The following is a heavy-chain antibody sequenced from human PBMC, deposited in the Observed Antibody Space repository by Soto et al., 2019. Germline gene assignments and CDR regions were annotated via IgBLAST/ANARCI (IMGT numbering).Heavy chain of an antibody. J-gene: IGHJ4*02. CDR2: IFYRSKWYS. V-gene: IGHV6-1*01. Sequence: QVPLQQSGPGLVKPSQTLSLTCAISGDYVSSNTATWNWIRQSPSRGLEWLGRIFYRSKWYSNYAVSVKSRITINPDTSKNQFSLQLNSVTPEDAAIYYCARGGQPVVPVWGQGTLVTVSS. CDR3: ARGGQPVVPV. D-gene: IGHD6-13*01. CDR1: GDYVSSNTAT.